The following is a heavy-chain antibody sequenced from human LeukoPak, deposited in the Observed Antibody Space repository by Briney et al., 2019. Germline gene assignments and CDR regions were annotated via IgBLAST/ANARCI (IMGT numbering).Heavy chain of an antibody. CDR2: LNPRSGAT. V-gene: IGHV1-2*02. J-gene: IGHJ4*02. Sequence: GASVKLSCKASGYTFVDYYLYWVRQAPGQGLEWMGWLNPRSGATNYAQKFQARLTMTRDTSINTAYMELSRLRSDDTAVYYCARDHRRGSTGYDMPADWGQGTLVTVSS. D-gene: IGHD5-12*01. CDR3: ARDHRRGSTGYDMPAD. CDR1: GYTFVDYY.